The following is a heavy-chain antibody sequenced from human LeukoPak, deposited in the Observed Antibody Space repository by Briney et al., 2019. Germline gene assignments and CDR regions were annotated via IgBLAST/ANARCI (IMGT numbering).Heavy chain of an antibody. CDR1: GDSVSSNSAA. CDR3: ARVHHYYGSGSYYTFDY. D-gene: IGHD3-10*01. J-gene: IGHJ4*02. V-gene: IGHV6-1*01. Sequence: SRSLSLTCAICGDSVSSNSAAWNWIRQSPSRGLEWPGRTYYRSKWYNDYAVSVKSRITINPDTSKNQFSLQLNSVTPEDTAVYYCARVHHYYGSGSYYTFDYWGQGTLVTVSS. CDR2: TYYRSKWYN.